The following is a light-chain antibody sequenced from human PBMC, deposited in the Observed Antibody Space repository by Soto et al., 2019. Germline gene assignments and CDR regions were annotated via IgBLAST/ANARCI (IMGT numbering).Light chain of an antibody. CDR1: SSDVGGYNY. J-gene: IGLJ2*01. V-gene: IGLV2-11*01. CDR3: CSYAGSYSFVV. Sequence: QSALTQPRSVSGSPGQSVTISCTGTSSDVGGYNYVSWYQQHAGKAPKFLIYDVSKRPSGVPDRFSGSKSGDTASLTISGLQAEDEADYYCCSYAGSYSFVVFGGGTKLTVL. CDR2: DVS.